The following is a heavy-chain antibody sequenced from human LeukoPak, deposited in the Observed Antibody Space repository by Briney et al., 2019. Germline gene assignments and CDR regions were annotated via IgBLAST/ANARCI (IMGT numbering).Heavy chain of an antibody. V-gene: IGHV3-74*01. Sequence: PGGSLRLSCAASGFTFSSYWMHWVRQAPGKGLVWVSRINSDGSSTAYADSVKGRFTISRDNAKNTLHLQMLSLRAEDTAVYYCARGPDSSNWYFAFDMWGQGPMVTVSS. CDR1: GFTFSSYW. J-gene: IGHJ3*02. CDR3: ARGPDSSNWYFAFDM. D-gene: IGHD6-13*01. CDR2: INSDGSST.